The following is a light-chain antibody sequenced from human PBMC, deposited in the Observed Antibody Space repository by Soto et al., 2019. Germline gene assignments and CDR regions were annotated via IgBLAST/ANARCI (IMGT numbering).Light chain of an antibody. CDR2: DAS. J-gene: IGKJ5*01. CDR1: QSVSSL. V-gene: IGKV3-11*01. Sequence: IVLTQSPATLSLWPGETAILSCRASQSVSSLLSWYQQKPGQAPRLLIYDASTRAPGVPARFRGSGSGTDFTLTISSLEPEDFALYDCQQRSSWITFGQGTRLEIE. CDR3: QQRSSWIT.